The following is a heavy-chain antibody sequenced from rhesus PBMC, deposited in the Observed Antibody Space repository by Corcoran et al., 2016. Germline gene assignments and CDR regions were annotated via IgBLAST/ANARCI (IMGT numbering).Heavy chain of an antibody. CDR2: IYGSSGST. Sequence: QVQLQESGPGVVKPSETLSLTCAVSGYSISSGYDWSWIRQPQGKGLEWIGYIYGSSGSTNSNPSLKNRVTISKDTSKNQFSLKLSSVTAADTAVYYCARRRIAAATYYFDYWGQGVLVTVSS. J-gene: IGHJ4*01. CDR3: ARRRIAAATYYFDY. CDR1: GYSISSGYD. D-gene: IGHD6-31*01. V-gene: IGHV4-76*01.